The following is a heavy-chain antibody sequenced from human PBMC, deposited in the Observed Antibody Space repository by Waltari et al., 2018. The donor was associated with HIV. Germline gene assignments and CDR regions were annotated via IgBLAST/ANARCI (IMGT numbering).Heavy chain of an antibody. CDR3: ARGTYYYDSSGHDAFDI. V-gene: IGHV4-4*07. CDR1: GGSISSYS. CDR2: IYTSGST. J-gene: IGHJ3*02. D-gene: IGHD3-22*01. Sequence: QVQLQESGPGLVKPSETLSLTCTVSGGSISSYSWSWIRPPAGKGLEWIGRIYTSGSTNYNPSLKSRVTMSVDTSKNQFSLKLSSVTAADTAVYYCARGTYYYDSSGHDAFDIWGQGTMVTVSS.